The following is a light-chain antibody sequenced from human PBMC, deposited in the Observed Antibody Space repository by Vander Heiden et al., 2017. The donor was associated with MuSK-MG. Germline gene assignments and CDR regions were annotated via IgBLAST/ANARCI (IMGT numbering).Light chain of an antibody. J-gene: IGLJ2*01. V-gene: IGLV2-14*01. Sequence: QSALTQPASVSGSPGQSIPISCPGTSSDVGAYNYVSWYQQHPGKAPKLMIYDVTNRPSGVSNRFSGSKSGTTASPTISGLQAEDDADYYCSSYTSSGSGVFGGGTRLTVV. CDR3: SSYTSSGSGV. CDR1: SSDVGAYNY. CDR2: DVT.